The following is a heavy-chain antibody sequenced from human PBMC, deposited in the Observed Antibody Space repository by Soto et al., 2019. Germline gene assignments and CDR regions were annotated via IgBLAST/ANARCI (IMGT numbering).Heavy chain of an antibody. CDR1: GGSFSGYY. CDR3: ARTYGGNSFDY. J-gene: IGHJ4*02. CDR2: IRHSGST. Sequence: LSLTCAVYGGSFSGYYWSWIRQPPGKGLEWIGEIRHSGSTNYNPSLKSRVTISVDTSKNQFSLKLSSVTAADTAVYYCARTYGGNSFDYWGQGTLVTVSS. D-gene: IGHD2-21*02. V-gene: IGHV4-34*01.